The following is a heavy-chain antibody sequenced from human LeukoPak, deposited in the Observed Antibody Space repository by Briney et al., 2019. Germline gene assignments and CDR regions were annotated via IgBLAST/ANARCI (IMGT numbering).Heavy chain of an antibody. CDR2: INPSGGGT. V-gene: IGHV1-46*01. D-gene: IGHD5-24*01. Sequence: ASVKVSCKASGYTFTSYYMHWVRQAPGQGLEWMGIINPSGGGTSYAQKFQGRVTMTRDMSTSTVYMELSSLRSEDTAVYYCARSAVSRLDGYNSFDYWGQGTLVTVSS. J-gene: IGHJ4*02. CDR1: GYTFTSYY. CDR3: ARSAVSRLDGYNSFDY.